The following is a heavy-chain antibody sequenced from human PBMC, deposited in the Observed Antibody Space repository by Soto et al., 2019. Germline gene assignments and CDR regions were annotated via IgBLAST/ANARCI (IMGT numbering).Heavy chain of an antibody. CDR3: ACDYSLWELLWEAFYI. J-gene: IGHJ3*02. Sequence: DSLKVSCTSSGYTLTSYGISWVRQAPGQGLEWMGWISAYNGNTNYAQKLQGRVTMTTGTSTSTAYMELRSLRSDDTAVYYCACDYSLWELLWEAFYIWG. V-gene: IGHV1-18*01. CDR2: ISAYNGNT. CDR1: GYTLTSYG. D-gene: IGHD1-26*01.